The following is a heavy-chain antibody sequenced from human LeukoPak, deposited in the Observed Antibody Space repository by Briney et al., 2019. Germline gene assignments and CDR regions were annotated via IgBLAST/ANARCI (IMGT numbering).Heavy chain of an antibody. Sequence: GGSLRLSCAASGFTFSDYYMSWIRQAPGKGLEWVSYISSSSSYTNYADSVKGRFTISRDNAKNSLYLQMNSLSAEDTAVYYCARTYYYASSGYFGWFDTWGQGPLVTVSS. CDR1: GFTFSDYY. V-gene: IGHV3-11*06. J-gene: IGHJ5*02. D-gene: IGHD3-22*01. CDR2: ISSSSSYT. CDR3: ARTYYYASSGYFGWFDT.